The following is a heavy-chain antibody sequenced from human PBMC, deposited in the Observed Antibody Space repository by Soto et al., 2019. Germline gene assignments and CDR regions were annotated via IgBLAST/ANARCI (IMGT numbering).Heavy chain of an antibody. CDR1: GGTFSSYA. V-gene: IGHV1-69*13. CDR2: IIPIFGTA. CDR3: ARCPGSGSYYFDY. J-gene: IGHJ4*02. D-gene: IGHD1-26*01. Sequence: SVKVSCKASGGTFSSYAISWVRQAPGQGLEWMGGIIPIFGTANYAQKFQGRVTITADESTSTAYMELSSLRSEDTAVYYCARCPGSGSYYFDYWGQGTLGTVYS.